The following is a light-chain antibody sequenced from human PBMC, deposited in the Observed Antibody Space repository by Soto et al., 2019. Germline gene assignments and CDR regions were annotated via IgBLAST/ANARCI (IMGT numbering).Light chain of an antibody. V-gene: IGKV3-11*01. CDR3: QQRSDWSSIT. CDR2: DAS. J-gene: IGKJ5*01. CDR1: QSVSTY. Sequence: EIVLTQSPATLSLSPGERATLSCRASQSVSTYLAWYQQKFGQAPRLLIHDASHRATGIPARFSGSGSGTDFTLTISSLEPEDFAVYYCQQRSDWSSITFGQGTRLEIK.